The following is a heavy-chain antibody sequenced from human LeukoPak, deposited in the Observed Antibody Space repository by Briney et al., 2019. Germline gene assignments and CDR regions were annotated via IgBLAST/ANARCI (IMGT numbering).Heavy chain of an antibody. V-gene: IGHV4-39*07. CDR1: GGSISSSSYY. D-gene: IGHD7-27*01. Sequence: SETLSLTCTVAGGSISSSSYYWGWIRQPPGKGLEWIGSIYYSGSTYYNPSLKSRVTISVDTSKNQFSLKLSSVTAADTAVYYCARVRWGSVDWFDPWGQGTLVTVFS. CDR3: ARVRWGSVDWFDP. CDR2: IYYSGST. J-gene: IGHJ5*02.